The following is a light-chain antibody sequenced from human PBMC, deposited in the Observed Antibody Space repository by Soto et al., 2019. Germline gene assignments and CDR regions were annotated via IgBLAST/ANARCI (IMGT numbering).Light chain of an antibody. V-gene: IGKV1-5*03. Sequence: DIQMTQSPSTLSASVGDRVTITCRASQSISTWLAWYQQKPGKAPNLLIYKASSLESGVPSRLSGSGSGTEFTLTISSLQPDDFATYYCQQYDSYPWTFGQGTKVEIK. CDR3: QQYDSYPWT. CDR2: KAS. J-gene: IGKJ1*01. CDR1: QSISTW.